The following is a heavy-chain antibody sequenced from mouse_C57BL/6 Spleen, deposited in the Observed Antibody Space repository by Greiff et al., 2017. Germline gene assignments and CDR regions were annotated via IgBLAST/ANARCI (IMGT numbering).Heavy chain of an antibody. V-gene: IGHV5-12*01. CDR2: ISNGGGST. Sequence: EVQGVESGGGLVQPGGSLKLSCAASGFTFSDYYMYWVRQTPEKRLEWVAYISNGGGSTYYPDTVKGRFTISRDNAKNTLYLQMSRLKSEDTAMYYCARSIVTRAMDYWGQGTSVTVSS. CDR3: ARSIVTRAMDY. J-gene: IGHJ4*01. D-gene: IGHD2-5*01. CDR1: GFTFSDYY.